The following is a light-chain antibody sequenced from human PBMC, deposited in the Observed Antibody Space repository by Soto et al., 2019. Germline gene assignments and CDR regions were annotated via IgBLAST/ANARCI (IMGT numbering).Light chain of an antibody. CDR1: SGDIGHYDY. CDR2: HVT. J-gene: IGLJ1*01. CDR3: CSLTTSHTYV. V-gene: IGLV2-14*03. Sequence: QSVLTQPASVSVSPGQSSASSCTGTSGDIGHYDYVSWYQQHLGKAPKLMIYHVTYRPSGVSNRYSGSKSGDSASLTISGLQADDEADYYCCSLTTSHTYVFGSGPKVTVL.